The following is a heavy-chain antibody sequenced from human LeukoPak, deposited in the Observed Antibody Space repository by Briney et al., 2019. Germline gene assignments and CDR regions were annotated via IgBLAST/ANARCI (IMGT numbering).Heavy chain of an antibody. CDR1: GLTFSSYG. CDR3: AKMQGYFDY. CDR2: ITGGGGTT. V-gene: IGHV3-23*01. Sequence: LSGGSLRLSCEASGLTFSSYGMSWVRQAPGKGLQWVSAITGGGGTTYYADSVKGRFTISRDNSKNMLYLQMNSLRAEDTAVYYCAKMQGYFDYWGQGTLVPVSS. J-gene: IGHJ4*02.